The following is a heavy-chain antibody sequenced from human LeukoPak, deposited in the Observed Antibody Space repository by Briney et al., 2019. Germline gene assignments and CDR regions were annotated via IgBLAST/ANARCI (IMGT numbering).Heavy chain of an antibody. Sequence: GGSLRLSCAASGFTFSSYWMHWVRQAPGKGLVWVSRINSDGSITTYADSVKGRFTISRDNAKNSLYLQMNSLRAEDTALYYCTKDSSGYYDGAFDIWGQGTMVTVSS. D-gene: IGHD3-22*01. CDR2: INSDGSIT. V-gene: IGHV3-74*01. CDR1: GFTFSSYW. CDR3: TKDSSGYYDGAFDI. J-gene: IGHJ3*02.